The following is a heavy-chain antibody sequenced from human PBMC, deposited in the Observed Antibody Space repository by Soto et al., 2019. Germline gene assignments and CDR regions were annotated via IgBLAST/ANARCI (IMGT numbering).Heavy chain of an antibody. J-gene: IGHJ3*02. Sequence: QVQLQESGPGLVKPSQTLSLTCTVSGGSISSGGYYWSWIRQHPGKGLEWIGYIYYSGSTYYNPSLKCRVTISVDTSKNQFALKLSSVAAADTAVYYCARVYYDILTELDDAFDIWGQGTMVTVSS. CDR1: GGSISSGGYY. CDR2: IYYSGST. D-gene: IGHD3-9*01. V-gene: IGHV4-31*03. CDR3: ARVYYDILTELDDAFDI.